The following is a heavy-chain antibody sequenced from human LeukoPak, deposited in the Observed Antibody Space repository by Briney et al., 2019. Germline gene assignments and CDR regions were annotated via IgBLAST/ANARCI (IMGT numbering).Heavy chain of an antibody. CDR2: INPSGGST. V-gene: IGHV1-46*01. Sequence: ASVKVSCKASGYTFTSFNLHWVRQAPGQGLEWMGIINPSGGSTSYAQKFQGRVTMTRDTSTSTVYMELSSLRSEDTAVYYCARDLGGDRDYWGQGTLVIVSS. J-gene: IGHJ4*02. CDR3: ARDLGGDRDY. CDR1: GYTFTSFN. D-gene: IGHD2-21*01.